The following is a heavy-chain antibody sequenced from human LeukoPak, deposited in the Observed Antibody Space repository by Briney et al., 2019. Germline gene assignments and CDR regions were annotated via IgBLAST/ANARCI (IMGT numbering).Heavy chain of an antibody. CDR1: GGTFSSYA. J-gene: IGHJ3*02. V-gene: IGHV1-69*13. Sequence: SVKVSCKASGGTFSSYAISRVRQAPGQGLEWMGGIIPIFGTANYAQKFQGRVTITADESTSTAYMELSSLRSEDTAVYYCARMLGERPVLRSLEWLLKGGAFDIWGQGTMVTVSS. CDR2: IIPIFGTA. CDR3: ARMLGERPVLRSLEWLLKGGAFDI. D-gene: IGHD3-3*01.